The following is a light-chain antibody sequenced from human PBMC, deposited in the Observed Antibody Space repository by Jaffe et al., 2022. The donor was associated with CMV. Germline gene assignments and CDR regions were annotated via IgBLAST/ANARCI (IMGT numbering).Light chain of an antibody. Sequence: EIVLTQSPVTLSLSPGERATLSCRASQRVATVYLAWYQQKPGRAPRLLIYGASRRATGVPDRFSGSGSGTDFTLTITRLEPEDFAVYSCQQYGNSPYTFGQGTKLEMK. J-gene: IGKJ2*01. CDR1: QRVATVY. CDR3: QQYGNSPYT. CDR2: GAS. V-gene: IGKV3-20*01.